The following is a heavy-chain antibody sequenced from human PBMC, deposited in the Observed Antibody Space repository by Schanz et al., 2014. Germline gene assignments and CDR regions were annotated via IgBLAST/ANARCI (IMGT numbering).Heavy chain of an antibody. Sequence: VQLVESGGGVAQPGGSLRLSCAASGFSFSGYGMHWVRQAPGKGLEWVANIKLDGSEKYYVDSVKGRFTISRDNAKNSLYLQMNSLTAEDTAVYYCAKYGTGKGVSFEYWGQGTLVTVSS. V-gene: IGHV3-7*01. CDR2: IKLDGSEK. J-gene: IGHJ4*02. CDR3: AKYGTGKGVSFEY. D-gene: IGHD1-26*01. CDR1: GFSFSGYG.